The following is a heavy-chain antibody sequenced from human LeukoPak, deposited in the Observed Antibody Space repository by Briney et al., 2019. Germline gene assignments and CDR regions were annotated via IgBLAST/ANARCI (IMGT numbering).Heavy chain of an antibody. CDR3: AKVPRDYDFWSGYHGDAFDI. V-gene: IGHV3-23*01. J-gene: IGHJ3*02. CDR2: ISGSGGST. Sequence: GGSLRLSCAASGFTFSSYAMSWVRQAPGKGLEWVSAISGSGGSTYYADSVKGRFTISRDNSKNTLYLQMNSLRAEDTAVYYCAKVPRDYDFWSGYHGDAFDIWGQGTMVTVSS. CDR1: GFTFSSYA. D-gene: IGHD3-3*01.